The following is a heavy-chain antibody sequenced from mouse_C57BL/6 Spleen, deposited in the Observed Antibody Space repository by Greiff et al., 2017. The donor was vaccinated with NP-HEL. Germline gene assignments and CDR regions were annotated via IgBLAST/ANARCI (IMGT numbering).Heavy chain of an antibody. J-gene: IGHJ1*03. CDR3: ARSHYYGSSYGVGYFDV. CDR2: ISSGSSTI. CDR1: GFTFSDYG. Sequence: EVNVVESGGGLVKPGGSLKLSCAASGFTFSDYGMHWVRQAPEKGLEWVAYISSGSSTIYYADTVTGRFTISRDNAKNTLFLQMTSLRSEDTAMYYCARSHYYGSSYGVGYFDVWGTGTTVTVSS. V-gene: IGHV5-17*01. D-gene: IGHD1-1*01.